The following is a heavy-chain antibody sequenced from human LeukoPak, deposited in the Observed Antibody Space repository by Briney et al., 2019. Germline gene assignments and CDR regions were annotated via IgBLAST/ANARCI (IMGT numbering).Heavy chain of an antibody. V-gene: IGHV1-2*02. D-gene: IGHD6-19*01. Sequence: ASVSVSCKASGYTFTVYYMHWVRQAPGQGREWMGWINPKSGGTNYAQKFQGRVTMTRDTSISTAYMELSRLRSDDTAVYYCARGGYSSGWYWNYYYYMDVWGKGTTVTVSS. CDR1: GYTFTVYY. J-gene: IGHJ6*03. CDR3: ARGGYSSGWYWNYYYYMDV. CDR2: INPKSGGT.